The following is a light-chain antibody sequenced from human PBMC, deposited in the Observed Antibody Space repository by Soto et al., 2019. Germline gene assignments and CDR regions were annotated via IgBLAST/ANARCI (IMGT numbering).Light chain of an antibody. CDR2: EVN. CDR1: SSDVGGYNY. Sequence: QSALTQPPSASGSPGQSVAISCTGTSSDVGGYNYVSWYQQHPGKAPKLMIYEVNKRPSGVPDRFSGSKFGNTASLTISGLQAEDEANYYCSSYTTTSTLVFGGGTKLTVL. J-gene: IGLJ2*01. CDR3: SSYTTTSTLV. V-gene: IGLV2-8*01.